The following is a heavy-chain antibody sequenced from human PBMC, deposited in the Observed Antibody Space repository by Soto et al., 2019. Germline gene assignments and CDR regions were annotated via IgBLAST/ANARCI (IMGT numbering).Heavy chain of an antibody. J-gene: IGHJ6*02. CDR2: ISGSGDTT. CDR1: GFTFSSYA. Sequence: EVQLLESGGGLVQPGGSLRLSCAGSGFTFSSYAMSWVRQVPGKGLEWVSAISGSGDTTFYADSVKGRFTISSDNSKNTLSLQMNSLTTEDTATHYCTKDKESSSSANYYYSIDVWGQGTTVTVPS. D-gene: IGHD6-13*01. CDR3: TKDKESSSSANYYYSIDV. V-gene: IGHV3-23*01.